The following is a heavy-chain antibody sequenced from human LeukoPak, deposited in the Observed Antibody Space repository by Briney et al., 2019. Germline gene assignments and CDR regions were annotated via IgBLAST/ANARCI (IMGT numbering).Heavy chain of an antibody. V-gene: IGHV3-21*01. CDR1: GFTFSSYS. CDR2: ISSSSSYI. CDR3: ARALPGYSSGWYDY. D-gene: IGHD6-19*01. Sequence: SGGSLRLSCAASGFTFSSYSMNWVRQAPGKGLEWVSSISSSSSYIYYADSVKGRFTISRDNAKNSLYLQMNSLRAEDTAVYYCARALPGYSSGWYDYWGQGTLVTVSS. J-gene: IGHJ4*02.